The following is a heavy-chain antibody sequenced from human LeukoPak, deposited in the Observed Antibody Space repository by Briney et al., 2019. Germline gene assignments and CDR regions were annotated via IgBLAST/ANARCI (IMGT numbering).Heavy chain of an antibody. Sequence: SQTLSLTCIVSGGSIRSDNYYWSWIRQPAGKGLEWIGRIYASGNTTYKPSPKSRVTISVDTSKNQFSLKLRSVTAADTAVYYCTRGLEQWMVGLYFYYMDVWGKGTAVTVSS. V-gene: IGHV4-61*02. CDR1: GGSIRSDNYY. CDR2: IYASGNT. CDR3: TRGLEQWMVGLYFYYMDV. J-gene: IGHJ6*03. D-gene: IGHD6-19*01.